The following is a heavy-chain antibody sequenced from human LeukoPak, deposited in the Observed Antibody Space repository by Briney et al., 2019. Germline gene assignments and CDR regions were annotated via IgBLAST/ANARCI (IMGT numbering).Heavy chain of an antibody. Sequence: GGSLRLSCAASGFTFRDYYMTWIRQAPGKGLEWVSYISDSTSYTNYADFVKGRFTISRDNAKNSLYLQMNSLRAEDTAVYYCARPGSGYSLDYWGQGSLVTVSS. CDR2: ISDSTSYT. CDR1: GFTFRDYY. D-gene: IGHD3-3*01. CDR3: ARPGSGYSLDY. V-gene: IGHV3-11*06. J-gene: IGHJ4*02.